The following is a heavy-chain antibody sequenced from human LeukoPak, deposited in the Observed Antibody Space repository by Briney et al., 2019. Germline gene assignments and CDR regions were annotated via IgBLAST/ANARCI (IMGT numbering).Heavy chain of an antibody. CDR2: IYYSGST. V-gene: IGHV4-59*08. D-gene: IGHD2-15*01. Sequence: SETLSLTCTVSGGSISSYYWSWIRQPPGKGLEWTGYIYYSGSTNQNPSLKSRVTMSVDTSKNQFSLKLSSVTAADTAVYYCARGGKAAVRFDLWGRGTLVTVSS. CDR1: GGSISSYY. CDR3: ARGGKAAVRFDL. J-gene: IGHJ2*01.